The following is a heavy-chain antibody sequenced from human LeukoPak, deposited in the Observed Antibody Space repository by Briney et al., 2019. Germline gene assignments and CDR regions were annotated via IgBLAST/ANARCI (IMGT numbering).Heavy chain of an antibody. D-gene: IGHD2-8*01. CDR1: GYSFTSYW. J-gene: IGHJ5*02. Sequence: KPRESLRISCKCSGYSFTSYWISWVRRMPGKGLEWMGIIYPGDSDTRYSPSFEGQVTISADRSISTVYLQWSSLKASDSGMYYCARHPYSSSCTLSTCYRWFDPWGQGTLVTVSS. CDR2: IYPGDSDT. CDR3: ARHPYSSSCTLSTCYRWFDP. V-gene: IGHV5-51*01.